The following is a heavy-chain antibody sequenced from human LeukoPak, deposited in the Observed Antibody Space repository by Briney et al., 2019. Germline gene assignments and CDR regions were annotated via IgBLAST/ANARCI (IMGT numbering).Heavy chain of an antibody. CDR2: ISAYNGNT. CDR1: GYTFTSYG. D-gene: IGHD3-22*01. CDR3: ARYWLTDGGDY. V-gene: IGHV1-18*01. J-gene: IGHJ4*02. Sequence: GASVKVSCKASGYTFTSYGISWVRQAPGQGLEWMGWISAYNGNTNYAQKLQGRVTMTRDTSISTAYMELSRLRSDDTAVYYCARYWLTDGGDYWGQGTLVTVSS.